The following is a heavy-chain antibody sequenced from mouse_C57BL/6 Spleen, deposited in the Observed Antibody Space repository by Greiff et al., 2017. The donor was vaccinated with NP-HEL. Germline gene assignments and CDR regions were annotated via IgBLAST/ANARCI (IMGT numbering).Heavy chain of an antibody. J-gene: IGHJ3*01. CDR3: TTSEVTTFAD. V-gene: IGHV14-4*01. CDR1: GFNIKDDY. CDR2: IDPENGDT. Sequence: VQLQQSGAELVRPGASVKLSCTASGFNIKDDYMHWVKQRPEQGLEWIGWIDPENGDTEYASKFQGKATITADTSSNTAYLQLSSLTSEDTAVYYCTTSEVTTFADWGQGTLVTVSA. D-gene: IGHD2-2*01.